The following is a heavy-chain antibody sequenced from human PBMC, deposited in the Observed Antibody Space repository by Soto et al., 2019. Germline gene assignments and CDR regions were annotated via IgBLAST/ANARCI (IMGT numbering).Heavy chain of an antibody. CDR2: IYYSGST. CDR3: ARRYGSGSYYRIASHFDY. D-gene: IGHD3-10*01. Sequence: SETLSLTCTVSGGSISSSRYYWGWIRQTPGKGLEWIGSIYYSGSTYYNPSLKSRVTISVDTSKNQFSLKLSSVTAADTAVYYCARRYGSGSYYRIASHFDYWGQGTLVTVS. CDR1: GGSISSSRYY. V-gene: IGHV4-39*01. J-gene: IGHJ4*02.